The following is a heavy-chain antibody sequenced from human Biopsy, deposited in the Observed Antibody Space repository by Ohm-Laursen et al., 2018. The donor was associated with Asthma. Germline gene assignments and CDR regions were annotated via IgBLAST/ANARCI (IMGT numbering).Heavy chain of an antibody. CDR3: AGFCSGGNYPDH. CDR2: IHYSGST. D-gene: IGHD2-15*01. Sequence: SDTLSLTCTVSGVSIRSYYWTWIRQPPGKGLEWIGNIHYSGSTYSNPSLKSRVTISVDTSKKQISLGLSSVIAADTAVYYCAGFCSGGNYPDHWGQGTLVTVSS. V-gene: IGHV4-59*07. CDR1: GVSIRSYY. J-gene: IGHJ4*02.